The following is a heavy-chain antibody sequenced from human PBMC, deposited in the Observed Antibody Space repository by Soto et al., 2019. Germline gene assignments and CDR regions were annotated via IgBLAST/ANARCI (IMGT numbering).Heavy chain of an antibody. CDR1: GFRFASFA. V-gene: IGHV3-23*01. D-gene: IGHD5-12*01. CDR3: AKWTYLDF. CDR2: IVGSDAKT. Sequence: GGSLRLSRTTSGFRFASFALTWVRPAPGQGLEWVATIVGSDAKTNYADSVKGRFSISRDTSKNTVYLQMTTLRADDTAIYYFAKWTYLDFWGQGTRVTVSS. J-gene: IGHJ4*02.